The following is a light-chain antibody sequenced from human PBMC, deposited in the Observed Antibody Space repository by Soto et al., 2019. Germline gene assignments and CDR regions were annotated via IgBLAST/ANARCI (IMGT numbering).Light chain of an antibody. CDR1: QSLLHSNGYNY. CDR3: RQPLQSWT. J-gene: IGKJ1*01. Sequence: DIVMTQSPLSLPVTPGEPASISCRSSQSLLHSNGYNYSDWYLQKPGQSPQLLIYLGSNRASGVPDRFSGSGSGTDFTLKISRVEAEDVGVYYCRQPLQSWTFGQGTKVDIK. V-gene: IGKV2-28*01. CDR2: LGS.